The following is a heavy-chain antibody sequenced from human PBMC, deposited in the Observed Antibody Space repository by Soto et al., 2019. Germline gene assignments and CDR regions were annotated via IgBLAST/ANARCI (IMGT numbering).Heavy chain of an antibody. CDR3: GRTGEDIVATRLDV. CDR2: IWYDGSNK. J-gene: IGHJ6*02. CDR1: GFTFSSYG. D-gene: IGHD5-12*01. Sequence: QVQLVESGGGVVQPGRSLRLSCAASGFTFSSYGMHWVRQAPGKGLEWVAVIWYDGSNKYYADSVKGRFTISRDNSKNTLYLQMNSLRAEDTAVYYCGRTGEDIVATRLDVWGQGTTVTVSS. V-gene: IGHV3-33*01.